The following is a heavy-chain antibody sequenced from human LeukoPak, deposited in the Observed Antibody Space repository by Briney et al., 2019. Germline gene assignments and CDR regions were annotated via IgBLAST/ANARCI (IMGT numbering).Heavy chain of an antibody. Sequence: GGSLRLSXAASGFTFSSYSMNWVRQAPGKGLEWVSYISSSGSTIYYADSVKGRFTISRDNAKNSLYLQMNSLRAEDTALYYCARDSSGWFDWGQGTLVTVSS. CDR1: GFTFSSYS. J-gene: IGHJ4*02. V-gene: IGHV3-48*04. D-gene: IGHD6-19*01. CDR3: ARDSSGWFD. CDR2: ISSSGSTI.